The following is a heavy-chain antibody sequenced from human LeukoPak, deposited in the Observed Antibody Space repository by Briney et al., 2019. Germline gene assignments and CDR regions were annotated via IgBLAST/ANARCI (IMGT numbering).Heavy chain of an antibody. CDR3: ARRYDGFDY. D-gene: IGHD3-3*01. CDR2: ISDSGVTA. J-gene: IGHJ4*02. Sequence: GGSLRLSCAASGFTFSNYAMSWVRQAPGQGLDWVSAISDSGVTAYYADSVKGRFTISRDNSKSTLYLQMNSLRAEDTAVYYCARRYDGFDYWGQGTLVTVSS. CDR1: GFTFSNYA. V-gene: IGHV3-23*01.